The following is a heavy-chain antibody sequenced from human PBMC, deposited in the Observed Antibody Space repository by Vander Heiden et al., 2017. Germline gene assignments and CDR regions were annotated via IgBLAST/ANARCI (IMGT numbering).Heavy chain of an antibody. CDR3: ARLGNIVLMVYVDY. D-gene: IGHD2-8*01. CDR2: IYYSGST. J-gene: IGHJ4*02. CDR1: GGSISSSSYY. V-gene: IGHV4-39*01. Sequence: QLQLQESGPGLVKPSETLSLTCTVSGGSISSSSYYWGWIRQPPGKGLEWIGGIYYSGSTYYNPSLKSRVTISVDTSKNQFSLKLSSVTAADTAVYYCARLGNIVLMVYVDYWGQGTLVTVSS.